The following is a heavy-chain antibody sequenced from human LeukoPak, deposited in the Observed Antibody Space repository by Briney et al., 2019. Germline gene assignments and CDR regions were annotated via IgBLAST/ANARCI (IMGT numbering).Heavy chain of an antibody. J-gene: IGHJ4*02. Sequence: GGCLRLSCAASGLTFKNYWMSWVRQAPGKGLEWVANIKQDGSVKQYVDPVKGRFTISRDNAKNSLYLQMNSLRAEDTALYYCAKDIRYDSSGYYFDYWGQGTLVTVSS. CDR1: GLTFKNYW. D-gene: IGHD3-22*01. V-gene: IGHV3-7*03. CDR3: AKDIRYDSSGYYFDY. CDR2: IKQDGSVK.